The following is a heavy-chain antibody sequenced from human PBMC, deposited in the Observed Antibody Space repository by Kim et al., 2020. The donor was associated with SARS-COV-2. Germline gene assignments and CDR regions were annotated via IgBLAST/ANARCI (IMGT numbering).Heavy chain of an antibody. CDR2: IWYDGSNK. J-gene: IGHJ6*02. V-gene: IGHV3-33*06. Sequence: GGSLRLSCAASGFTFSSYAMHWVRQAPGKGLEWVAVIWYDGSNKYYADSVKGRFTISRDNSKNTLYLQMNSLRAEDTAVYYCAKDVNCSSTSCYAFFGRGGGYYYYGMDVWGQGTTVTVSS. CDR3: AKDVNCSSTSCYAFFGRGGGYYYYGMDV. D-gene: IGHD2-2*01. CDR1: GFTFSSYA.